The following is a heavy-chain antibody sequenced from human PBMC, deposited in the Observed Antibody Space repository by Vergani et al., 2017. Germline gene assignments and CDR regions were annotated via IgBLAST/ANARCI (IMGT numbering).Heavy chain of an antibody. J-gene: IGHJ5*02. V-gene: IGHV1-3*01. CDR3: ARGSSGWFSNWFDP. CDR1: GYTFTSYA. CDR2: INAGNGIT. D-gene: IGHD6-19*01. Sequence: QVQLVQSGAEVKKPGASVKVSCKASGYTFTSYAMHWVRQAPGQRLEWMGWINAGNGITKYSQKFQGRVTITRDTSASTAYMELSSLRSEDTAVYYCARGSSGWFSNWFDPWGQGTLVTVSS.